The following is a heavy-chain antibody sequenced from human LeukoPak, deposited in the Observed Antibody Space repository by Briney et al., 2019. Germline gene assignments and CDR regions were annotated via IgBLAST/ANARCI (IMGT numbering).Heavy chain of an antibody. CDR3: AKDILRWFGELSLNYFDY. V-gene: IGHV3-9*01. Sequence: GGSLRLSCAASGFTFDDYAMHWVRQAPGKGLEGVSGISWNSGSIGYADSVKGRFTISRDNAKNSLYLQMNSLRAEDTALYYCAKDILRWFGELSLNYFDYWGQGTLVTVSS. CDR2: ISWNSGSI. CDR1: GFTFDDYA. J-gene: IGHJ4*02. D-gene: IGHD3-10*01.